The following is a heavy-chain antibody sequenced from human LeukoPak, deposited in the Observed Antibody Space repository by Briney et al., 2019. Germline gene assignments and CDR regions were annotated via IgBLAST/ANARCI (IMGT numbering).Heavy chain of an antibody. CDR2: ISYSGST. V-gene: IGHV4-59*01. J-gene: IGHJ4*02. CDR1: GGSISSYY. CDR3: ARTSTSFDD. Sequence: KASETLSLTCTVSGGSISSYYWGWIRQPPGKGLEWIGYISYSGSTNYNPSLKSRVTIPVDMSKNQFSLDLSSVTAADTAVYYCARTSTSFDDWGQGTLVTVSS. D-gene: IGHD2-2*01.